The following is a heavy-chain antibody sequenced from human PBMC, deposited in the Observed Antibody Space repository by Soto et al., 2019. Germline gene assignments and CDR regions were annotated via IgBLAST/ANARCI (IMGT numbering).Heavy chain of an antibody. CDR1: GGSVSSGDYY. J-gene: IGHJ4*02. D-gene: IGHD2-21*01. CDR3: ARDMLWGTFDY. Sequence: QVQLQESGPGLVEPSQTLSLTCSVSGGSVSSGDYYWNWIRQPPGKGLEWIGYIYYNGNTYYNPSLQSRVTISADPSKNQFSLKRTSVTAADTACYYCARDMLWGTFDYWGQGSLVTVSS. CDR2: IYYNGNT. V-gene: IGHV4-30-4*01.